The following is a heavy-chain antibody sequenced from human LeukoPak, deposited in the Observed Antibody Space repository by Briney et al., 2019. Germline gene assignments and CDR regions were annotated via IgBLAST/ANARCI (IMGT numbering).Heavy chain of an antibody. Sequence: SETLSLTCTVSGGSISSGGYYWSWIRQHPGKGLEWIGYIYYSGSTYYNPSLKSRVTISVDTSKNQFSLKLSSVTAADTAVYYCARWSTVIYWFGPWGQGTLVTVSS. CDR2: IYYSGST. CDR1: GGSISSGGYY. V-gene: IGHV4-31*03. D-gene: IGHD4-11*01. J-gene: IGHJ5*02. CDR3: ARWSTVIYWFGP.